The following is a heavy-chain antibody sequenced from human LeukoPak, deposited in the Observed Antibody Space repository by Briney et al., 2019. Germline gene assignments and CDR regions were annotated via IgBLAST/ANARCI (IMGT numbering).Heavy chain of an antibody. CDR3: ARHLSRYDGMDV. Sequence: SETLSRTCTVSGGSISSYYWSWIRQPPGKGLEWIGYIYYSGSTNYNPSLKSRVTISVDTSKNQFSLKLSSVTAADTAVYYCARHLSRYDGMDVWGQGTTVTVSS. CDR2: IYYSGST. CDR1: GGSISSYY. V-gene: IGHV4-59*08. D-gene: IGHD3-16*02. J-gene: IGHJ6*02.